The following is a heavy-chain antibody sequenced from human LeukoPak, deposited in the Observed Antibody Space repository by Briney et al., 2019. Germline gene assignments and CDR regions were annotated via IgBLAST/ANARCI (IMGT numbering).Heavy chain of an antibody. V-gene: IGHV3-30*02. CDR2: IRYVGSNK. J-gene: IGHJ4*02. Sequence: GGSQRLSCVPSGFTFSRYGMHWVRQAPGKGLEWVAFIRYVGSNKYYADSVKRRFTISRDNSKNTLYLHMNSLGAEDTAVYYCAKDSNDYVWGSYRYTGYFGYWGQGTLVTVSS. CDR1: GFTFSRYG. CDR3: AKDSNDYVWGSYRYTGYFGY. D-gene: IGHD3-16*02.